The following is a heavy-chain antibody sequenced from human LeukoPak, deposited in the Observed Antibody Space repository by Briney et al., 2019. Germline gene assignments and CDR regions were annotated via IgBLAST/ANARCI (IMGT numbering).Heavy chain of an antibody. CDR1: AYTFTDYG. Sequence: ASVKVSCKASAYTFTDYGINWVRQAPGHGLEWMGWVSPYNGGTRYIQKLQGRVTLTTDTSTSTAYMELRSLTSDDTAVYYCARVGRWLRAFDIWGQGTMITVSS. J-gene: IGHJ3*02. CDR2: VSPYNGGT. V-gene: IGHV1-18*01. CDR3: ARVGRWLRAFDI. D-gene: IGHD5-12*01.